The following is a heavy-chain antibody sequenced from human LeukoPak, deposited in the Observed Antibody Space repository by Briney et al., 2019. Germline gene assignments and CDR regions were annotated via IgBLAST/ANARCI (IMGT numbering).Heavy chain of an antibody. J-gene: IGHJ5*02. CDR3: AREGGSGSYKDWFDP. V-gene: IGHV4-34*01. Sequence: KPSETLSLTCAVYGGSFSGYYWSWIRQPPGKGLEWIGEINHSGSTNYNPSLKSRVTISVDTSKNQFSLKLSSVTAADTAVYYCAREGGSGSYKDWFDPWGQGTLATVSP. D-gene: IGHD1-26*01. CDR2: INHSGST. CDR1: GGSFSGYY.